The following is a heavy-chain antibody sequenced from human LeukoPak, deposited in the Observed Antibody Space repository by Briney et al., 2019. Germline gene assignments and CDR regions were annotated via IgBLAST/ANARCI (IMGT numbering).Heavy chain of an antibody. CDR3: ARGHYYDTSGDY. D-gene: IGHD3-22*01. V-gene: IGHV4-59*11. CDR1: GGSISSHY. J-gene: IGHJ4*02. Sequence: SETLSLTCTAFGGSISSHYWSWLRQPPGKGLEWIGYIDYSGSTNYNPSLKSRVTISVDTSKNQFSLNLSSVTAADTAVYYCARGHYYDTSGDYWGQGTLVTVSS. CDR2: IDYSGST.